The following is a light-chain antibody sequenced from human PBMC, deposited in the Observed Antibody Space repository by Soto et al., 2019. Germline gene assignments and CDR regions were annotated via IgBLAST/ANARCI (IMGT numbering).Light chain of an antibody. J-gene: IGKJ2*01. Sequence: EIVLKQSPGTLSLSPGERATLSCRASQRVSRIYLAWYQQKPGQAPRLLIYGASSRATGIPDRFSGSGSGTDFTLTISRLEPEDFSVYYCQQYGSSPPYTFGQGTKLEIK. CDR2: GAS. V-gene: IGKV3-20*01. CDR1: QRVSRIY. CDR3: QQYGSSPPYT.